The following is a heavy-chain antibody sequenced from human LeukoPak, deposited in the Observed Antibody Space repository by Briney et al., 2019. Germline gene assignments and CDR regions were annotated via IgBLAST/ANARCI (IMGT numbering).Heavy chain of an antibody. CDR3: AKALAMVLSWFDP. Sequence: PGGTLRLSCAASGVTFSNYWMHWVRQDPGKGLEWVSAISGSGGSTYYADPVKGRFTISRDNSKNTLYLQMNSLRAEDTAVYYCAKALAMVLSWFDPWGQGTLVTVSS. D-gene: IGHD5-18*01. CDR1: GVTFSNYW. CDR2: ISGSGGST. V-gene: IGHV3-23*01. J-gene: IGHJ5*02.